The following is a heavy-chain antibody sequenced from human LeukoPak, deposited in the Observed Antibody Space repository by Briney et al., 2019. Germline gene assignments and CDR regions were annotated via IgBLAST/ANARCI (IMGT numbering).Heavy chain of an antibody. Sequence: SETLSLTCTVSGASISNFYWSWIRQAPGQGLEWIGYMLYSGSTNQKPSLRSRVTISVDTSKNQVSLKLSSVTAADTAVYYCARGESGEYFQHWGQGTLVTVSS. CDR1: GASISNFY. V-gene: IGHV4-59*08. CDR2: MLYSGST. D-gene: IGHD3-10*01. J-gene: IGHJ1*01. CDR3: ARGESGEYFQH.